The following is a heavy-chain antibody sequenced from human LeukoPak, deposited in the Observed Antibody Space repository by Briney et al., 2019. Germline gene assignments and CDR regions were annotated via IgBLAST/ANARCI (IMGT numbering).Heavy chain of an antibody. CDR3: ARDASRIQLWPL. Sequence: PSETLSLTCTVSGGSISSYYWSWIRQPPGKRLELIGYIYYSGSTNYNPSLKSRVTISVDTSKNQFSLKLSSVTAADTAIYYCARDASRIQLWPLWGQGTLVTVSS. CDR2: IYYSGST. J-gene: IGHJ4*02. D-gene: IGHD5-18*01. CDR1: GGSISSYY. V-gene: IGHV4-59*12.